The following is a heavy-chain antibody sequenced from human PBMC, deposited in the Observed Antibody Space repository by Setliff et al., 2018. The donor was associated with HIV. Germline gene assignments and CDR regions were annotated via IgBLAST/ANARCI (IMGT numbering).Heavy chain of an antibody. CDR2: IYYSGDI. CDR1: GGSISSRSYF. V-gene: IGHV4-39*02. D-gene: IGHD2-2*01. Sequence: SETLSLTCSVSGGSISSRSYFWGWIRQPPGKGLEWIGSIYYSGDIYYNPSLKSRVTISVDTSKNQVSLNLKSVTAADTAVYYCARDRDIVVVPASPQGYYYYMDVWGKGTTVTVSS. CDR3: ARDRDIVVVPASPQGYYYYMDV. J-gene: IGHJ6*03.